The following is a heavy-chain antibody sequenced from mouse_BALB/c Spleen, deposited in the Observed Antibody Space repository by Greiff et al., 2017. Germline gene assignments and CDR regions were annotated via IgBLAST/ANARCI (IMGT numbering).Heavy chain of an antibody. D-gene: IGHD2-3*01. CDR2: ISSGGST. J-gene: IGHJ3*01. Sequence: EVQLVESGGGLVKPGGSLKLSCAASGFTFSSYAMSWVRQTPEKRLEWVASISSGGSTYYPDSVKGRFTISRDNARNILYLQMSSLRSEDTAMYYCARCDGYYWFAYWGQGTLVTVSA. CDR1: GFTFSSYA. V-gene: IGHV5-6-5*01. CDR3: ARCDGYYWFAY.